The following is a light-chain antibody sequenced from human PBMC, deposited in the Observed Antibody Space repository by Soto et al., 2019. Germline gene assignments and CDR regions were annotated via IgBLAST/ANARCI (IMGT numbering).Light chain of an antibody. CDR1: SSDVGGYNY. V-gene: IGLV2-14*01. CDR2: AVT. CDR3: STSSSTSTTWV. Sequence: QSALTQPASVSGSPGQSITISCTGTSSDVGGYNYVSWYQQHPGKAPKLMIYAVTNRPSGVSNRFSGSKSGNTASLTISGLQAEDEADYYCSTSSSTSTTWVFGGGTQLTVL. J-gene: IGLJ3*02.